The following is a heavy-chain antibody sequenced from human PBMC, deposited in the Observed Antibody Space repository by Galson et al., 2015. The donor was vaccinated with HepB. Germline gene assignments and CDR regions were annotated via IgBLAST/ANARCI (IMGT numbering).Heavy chain of an antibody. CDR1: GFTLGSYG. J-gene: IGHJ5*02. V-gene: IGHV3-23*01. CDR3: VKDASSWYGGWFDV. D-gene: IGHD6-13*01. CDR2: IPGSGDPI. Sequence: SLRLSCAASGFTLGSYGMSWVRQAPGKGLEWVSVIPGSGDPISYGDSVKGRFTISRDIYKNTVYLEMNGLRVEDTGTYYCVKDASSWYGGWFDVWGQGALVTVSS.